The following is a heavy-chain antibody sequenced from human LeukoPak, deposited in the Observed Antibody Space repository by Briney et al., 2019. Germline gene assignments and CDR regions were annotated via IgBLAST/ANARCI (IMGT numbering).Heavy chain of an antibody. CDR3: ARAQLDHIVVVTGAFDI. J-gene: IGHJ3*02. Sequence: SETLSLTCAVYGGSFSGYYWSWIRQPPGKGLEWIGYIYYSGSTNYNPSLKSRVTISVDTSKNQFSLKLSSVTAADTAVYYCARAQLDHIVVVTGAFDIWGQGTMVTVSS. V-gene: IGHV4-59*08. CDR2: IYYSGST. D-gene: IGHD2-21*02. CDR1: GGSFSGYY.